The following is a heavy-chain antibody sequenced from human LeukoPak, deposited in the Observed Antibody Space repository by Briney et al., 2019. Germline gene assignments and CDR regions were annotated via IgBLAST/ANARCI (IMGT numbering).Heavy chain of an antibody. J-gene: IGHJ4*02. V-gene: IGHV1-3*01. D-gene: IGHD3-16*02. CDR3: ARLPGGLGRYYFEY. Sequence: ASVKVSCKASGYIFDRYDINWVRQAPGQRLEWMGWINAANGITKYSQKFQDRVTITSDTSASTAHMELSGLRSEDTAIYYCARLPGGLGRYYFEYWGQGTLVTVSS. CDR1: GYIFDRYD. CDR2: INAANGIT.